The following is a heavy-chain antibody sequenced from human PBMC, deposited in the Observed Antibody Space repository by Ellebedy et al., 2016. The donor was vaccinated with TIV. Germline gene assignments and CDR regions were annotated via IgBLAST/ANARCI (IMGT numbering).Heavy chain of an antibody. Sequence: AASVTVSCKASGYTFINYGISWVRQAPGQGLEWMGWISAYNGNTKYAQKLQGRVTMTTDTSTSTAYMELRSLRSEDTAVYYCARERYSRIELDYWGQGTLVTVSS. CDR1: GYTFINYG. J-gene: IGHJ4*02. CDR2: ISAYNGNT. V-gene: IGHV1-18*01. D-gene: IGHD6-13*01. CDR3: ARERYSRIELDY.